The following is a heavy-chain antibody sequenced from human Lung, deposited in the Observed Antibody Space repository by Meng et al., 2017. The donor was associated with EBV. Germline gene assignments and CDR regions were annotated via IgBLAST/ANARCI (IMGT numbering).Heavy chain of an antibody. CDR1: GGSFSTHT. CDR3: ARGRRNEPLFDY. CDR2: LIDVFDKT. Sequence: VQLVQSGAEVKKPGSSVKVACKTSGGSFSTHTFSWVRQAPGQGLEWMEGLIDVFDKTKAAPRFQDRVTFTADESTSTAYMELSSLTFDDTAVYFCARGRRNEPLFDYWGQGTLVTGSS. D-gene: IGHD1-14*01. V-gene: IGHV1-69*13. J-gene: IGHJ4*02.